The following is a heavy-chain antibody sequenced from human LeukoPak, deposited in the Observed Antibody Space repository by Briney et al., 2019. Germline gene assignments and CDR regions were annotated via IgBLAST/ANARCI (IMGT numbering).Heavy chain of an antibody. J-gene: IGHJ5*02. Sequence: GASVKVSGKASGYTFTGYYMHWVRQAPGQGLEWMGRINPNSGGTNYAQKFQGRVTMTRDTSISTAYMELSRLRSDDTAVYYCARGPGPIARSRFDPWGQGTLVTVSS. CDR2: INPNSGGT. D-gene: IGHD6-6*01. V-gene: IGHV1-2*06. CDR3: ARGPGPIARSRFDP. CDR1: GYTFTGYY.